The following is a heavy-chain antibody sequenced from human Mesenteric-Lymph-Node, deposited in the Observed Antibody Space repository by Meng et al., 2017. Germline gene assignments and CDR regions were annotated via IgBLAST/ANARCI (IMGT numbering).Heavy chain of an antibody. D-gene: IGHD3-22*01. CDR2: ISSSGSTI. V-gene: IGHV3-11*04. CDR1: GFTFSDYY. J-gene: IGHJ3*02. CDR3: ARALPYYYDSSGYFSPDALDI. Sequence: GESLKISCAASGFTFSDYYMSWIRQAPGKGLEWVSYISSSGSTIYYADSVKGRFTISRDNSKNSLYLQMNSLRAEDTAVYYCARALPYYYDSSGYFSPDALDIWGQGTMVTVSS.